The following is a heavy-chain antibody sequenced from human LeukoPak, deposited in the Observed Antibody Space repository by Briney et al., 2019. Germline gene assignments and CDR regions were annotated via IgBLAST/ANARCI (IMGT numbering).Heavy chain of an antibody. J-gene: IGHJ4*02. CDR2: LKSKTDGGTT. CDR3: TIDTLWFGELLQPLDY. D-gene: IGHD3-10*01. CDR1: GFTFSNAW. V-gene: IGHV3-15*01. Sequence: GGSLRLSCAASGFTFSNAWMSWVRQAPGKGLEWVGRLKSKTDGGTTDYAAPVKGRFTISRDDSKNTLYLQMNSLKTEDTAVYYCTIDTLWFGELLQPLDYWGQGTLVTVSS.